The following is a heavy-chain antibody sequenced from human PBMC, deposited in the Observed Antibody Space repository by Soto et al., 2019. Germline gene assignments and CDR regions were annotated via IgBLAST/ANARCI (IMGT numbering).Heavy chain of an antibody. J-gene: IGHJ4*02. CDR1: GFTFSSYA. V-gene: IGHV3-23*01. CDR2: ISCSGGST. D-gene: IGHD2-2*01. Sequence: GGSLRLSCAASGFTFSSYAMSWVRQAPGKGLEWVSAISCSGGSTYYADSVKGRFTISRDNSKNTLYLQMNSLRAEDTAVYYCATPRGYCSSTSCFGPFDYWGQGTLVTVSS. CDR3: ATPRGYCSSTSCFGPFDY.